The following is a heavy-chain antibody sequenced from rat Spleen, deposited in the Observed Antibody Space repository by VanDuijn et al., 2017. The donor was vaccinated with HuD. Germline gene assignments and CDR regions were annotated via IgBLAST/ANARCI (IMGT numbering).Heavy chain of an antibody. J-gene: IGHJ2*01. Sequence: VQLVESDGGLVQPGRSLKLSCAASGFTLSDHYMAWVRQAPTKGLEWMGRMRFDGDTNYNSSLKSRLSISRDTSKNQLFLKIHSLQTDDTAIYYCARDRAYYFDYWGQGVMVTVSS. V-gene: IGHV2S30*01. CDR1: GFTLSDHY. CDR3: ARDRAYYFDY. CDR2: MRFDGDT.